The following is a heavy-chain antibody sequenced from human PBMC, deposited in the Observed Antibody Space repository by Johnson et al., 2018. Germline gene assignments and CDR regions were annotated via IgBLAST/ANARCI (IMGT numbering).Heavy chain of an antibody. D-gene: IGHD5-18*01. CDR2: IYYSGST. CDR3: AKDPGHSYGYVGYYYYGMDV. J-gene: IGHJ6*02. Sequence: QVQLQESGPGLVKPSETLSLTCTVSGGSISSSSYYWGWIRQPPGKGLEWIGSIYYSGSTYYNPSLKSRVTISVDTSKNQFSLKLSSVTAADTAVYYCAKDPGHSYGYVGYYYYGMDVWGQGTTVTVSS. V-gene: IGHV4-39*07. CDR1: GGSISSSSYY.